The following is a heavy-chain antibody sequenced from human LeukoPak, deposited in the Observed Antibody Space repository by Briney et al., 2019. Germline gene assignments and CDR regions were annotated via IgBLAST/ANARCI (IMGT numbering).Heavy chain of an antibody. CDR1: GGSSSGYF. CDR3: AREPTSGREPTSGRPLDY. CDR2: IYSSGSN. D-gene: IGHD5-12*01. J-gene: IGHJ4*02. Sequence: PSETLSLTCTDSGGSSSGYFWSWIRQPAGKGLEWIGRIYSSGSNNYNPSLKSRVTMSLDTSKNHLSLNLSSVTAADTAVYYCAREPTSGREPTSGRPLDYWGQGTLVTVSS. V-gene: IGHV4-4*07.